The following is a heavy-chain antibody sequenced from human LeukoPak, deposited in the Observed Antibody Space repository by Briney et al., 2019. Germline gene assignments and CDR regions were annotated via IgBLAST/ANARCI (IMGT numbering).Heavy chain of an antibody. CDR3: AKESSSSWPLDY. Sequence: GGSPRLSCAASGFTFSSYGMHWVRQAPGKGLEWVAVIWYDGDKKYYADSVKGRITISRDNSKNTLFLHMNSLRAEDTAVYYCAKESSSSWPLDYWGQGALVTVSS. V-gene: IGHV3-33*06. CDR2: IWYDGDKK. CDR1: GFTFSSYG. J-gene: IGHJ4*02. D-gene: IGHD6-13*01.